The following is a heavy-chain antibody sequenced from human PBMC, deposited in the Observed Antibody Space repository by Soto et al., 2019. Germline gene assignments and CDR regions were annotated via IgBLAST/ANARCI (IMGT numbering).Heavy chain of an antibody. CDR2: IWYDGSNK. D-gene: IGHD3-22*01. CDR1: GFTFSSYG. J-gene: IGHJ4*02. Sequence: GGSLRLSCAASGFTFSSYGMHWVRQAPGKGLEWVAVIWYDGSNKYYADSVKGRFTISRDNSKNTLYLQMNSLRAEDTAVYYCARDYYDSSGYYGGFDYWGQGTLVTVSS. CDR3: ARDYYDSSGYYGGFDY. V-gene: IGHV3-33*01.